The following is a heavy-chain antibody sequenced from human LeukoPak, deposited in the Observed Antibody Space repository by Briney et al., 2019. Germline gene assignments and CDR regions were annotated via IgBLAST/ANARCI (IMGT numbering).Heavy chain of an antibody. Sequence: GASVKVSCKVSGYTLTELSMHWVRQAPGKGLEWMGGFDPEDGETIYAQKFLGRVTMTEDTSTDTAYMELSSLRSEDTAVYYCTKPTHVGGGPWFDPWGQGTLVTVSS. J-gene: IGHJ5*02. D-gene: IGHD3-16*01. CDR1: GYTLTELS. CDR2: FDPEDGET. CDR3: TKPTHVGGGPWFDP. V-gene: IGHV1-24*01.